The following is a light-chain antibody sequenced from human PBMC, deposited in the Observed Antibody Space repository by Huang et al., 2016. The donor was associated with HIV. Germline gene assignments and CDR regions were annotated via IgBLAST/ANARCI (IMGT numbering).Light chain of an antibody. Sequence: AIQMTQSPSSLSASVGDRVTITCRASQGITGDLAWYQQKPGKAPKLLICGASTLRSGVPSRFSGSGSGTDFTLTISSLQPEDYATYYCLQDHNYPRTFGQGTKVEI. CDR1: QGITGD. V-gene: IGKV1-6*01. CDR2: GAS. J-gene: IGKJ1*01. CDR3: LQDHNYPRT.